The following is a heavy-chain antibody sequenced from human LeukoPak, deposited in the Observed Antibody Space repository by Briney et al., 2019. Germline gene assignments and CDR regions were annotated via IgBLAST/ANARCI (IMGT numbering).Heavy chain of an antibody. D-gene: IGHD7-27*01. V-gene: IGHV3-48*04. J-gene: IGHJ4*02. CDR2: ISISTSSI. CDR3: GRGHWGLDY. Sequence: GGSLRLSCVGSGFTFSSYSMSWVRQAPGKGLEWVSYISISTSSIDYADSVKGRFTISRDNAKSSLYLQMNSLRAEDTAVYYCGRGHWGLDYWGQGALVTVSS. CDR1: GFTFSSYS.